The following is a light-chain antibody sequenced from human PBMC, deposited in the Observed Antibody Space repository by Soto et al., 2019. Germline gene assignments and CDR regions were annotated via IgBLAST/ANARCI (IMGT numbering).Light chain of an antibody. J-gene: IGLJ1*01. CDR1: SSDVGNYDS. CDR3: SSYAGSNNYV. CDR2: EVN. V-gene: IGLV2-8*01. Sequence: ALTQPPSASGSPGQSVTISCTGTSSDVGNYDSVSWYQHHPGKAPQAVIYEVNKRPSGVPDRFSGSKSGNTASLTVSGLQAEDEGDYYCSSYAGSNNYVFGTGTKVTV.